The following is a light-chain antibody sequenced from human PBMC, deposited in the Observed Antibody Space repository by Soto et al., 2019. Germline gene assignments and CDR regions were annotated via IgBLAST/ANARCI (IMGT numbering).Light chain of an antibody. Sequence: QSALTQPPSASGSPGQSVTISCTGTSSDVGGYNYVSWYQQHPGRAPKLMIYEVSKRPSGVPDRFSGTKSGNTASLTVSGLQTEDEADYYCSSYAGSNNQVFGTGTKVPVL. J-gene: IGLJ1*01. CDR1: SSDVGGYNY. CDR2: EVS. V-gene: IGLV2-8*01. CDR3: SSYAGSNNQV.